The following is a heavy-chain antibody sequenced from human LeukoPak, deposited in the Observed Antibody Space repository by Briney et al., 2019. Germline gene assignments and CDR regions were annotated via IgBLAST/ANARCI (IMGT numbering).Heavy chain of an antibody. J-gene: IGHJ4*02. CDR3: ARGPAAPDY. D-gene: IGHD2-15*01. CDR2: INHSGST. CDR1: GGSISSSSYY. V-gene: IGHV4-39*07. Sequence: SETLSLTCTVSGGSISSSSYYWGWIRQPPGKGLEWIGEINHSGSTNYNPSLKSRVTISVDTSKNQFSLKLSSVTAADTAVYYCARGPAAPDYWGQGTLVTVSS.